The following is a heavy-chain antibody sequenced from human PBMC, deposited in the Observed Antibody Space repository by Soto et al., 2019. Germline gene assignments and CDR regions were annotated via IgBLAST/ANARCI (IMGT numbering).Heavy chain of an antibody. Sequence: PGGSLRLSCAASGFTFSSYGMHWVRQAPGKGLEWVAVIWYDGSNKYYADSVKGRFTIPRDNSKNTLYLQMNSLRAEDTAVYYCARASEGMPYDYWGQGTLVTVSS. J-gene: IGHJ4*02. CDR2: IWYDGSNK. V-gene: IGHV3-33*01. CDR1: GFTFSSYG. D-gene: IGHD2-2*01. CDR3: ARASEGMPYDY.